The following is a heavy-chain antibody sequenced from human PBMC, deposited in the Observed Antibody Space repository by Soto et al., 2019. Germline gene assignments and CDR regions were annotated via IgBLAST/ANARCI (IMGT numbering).Heavy chain of an antibody. V-gene: IGHV4-31*03. Sequence: KTSETLSLTCTVSGGSISSGGYYWSWIRQHPGKGLEWIGCIYYSGSTYYNPSLKSRVTISVDTSKNQFSLKLSSVTAADTAVYYCARDREFHCSGGSCYSGYYYGMDVWGQGTTVTVSS. D-gene: IGHD2-15*01. CDR1: GGSISSGGYY. CDR3: ARDREFHCSGGSCYSGYYYGMDV. J-gene: IGHJ6*02. CDR2: IYYSGST.